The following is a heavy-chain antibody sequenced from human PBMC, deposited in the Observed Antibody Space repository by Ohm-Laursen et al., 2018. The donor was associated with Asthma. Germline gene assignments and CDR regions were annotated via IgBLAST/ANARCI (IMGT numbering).Heavy chain of an antibody. J-gene: IGHJ6*02. D-gene: IGHD2-2*01. Sequence: VASVKVSCKASGYTFTGYYMHWVRQASGQGLEWMGRINPNSGGTDYAQKFQGRVTMTRDTSISTAYMELSTLRSDDTAIYYCATTVRPDATARYYYYSMDVWGQGTTVTVSS. V-gene: IGHV1-2*06. CDR3: ATTVRPDATARYYYYSMDV. CDR2: INPNSGGT. CDR1: GYTFTGYY.